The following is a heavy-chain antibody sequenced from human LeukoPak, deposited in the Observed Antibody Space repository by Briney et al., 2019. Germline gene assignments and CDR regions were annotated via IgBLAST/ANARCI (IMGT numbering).Heavy chain of an antibody. D-gene: IGHD6-19*01. CDR1: GYTFTSYG. J-gene: IGHJ4*02. CDR3: ARGLAVAGTEGFDY. Sequence: ASVRVSCKASGYTFTSYGISWVRQAPGQGLEWMGWISAYNGNTNYAQKLQGRVTMTTDTSTSTAYMELRSLRSDDTAVYYCARGLAVAGTEGFDYWGQGTLVTVSS. V-gene: IGHV1-18*01. CDR2: ISAYNGNT.